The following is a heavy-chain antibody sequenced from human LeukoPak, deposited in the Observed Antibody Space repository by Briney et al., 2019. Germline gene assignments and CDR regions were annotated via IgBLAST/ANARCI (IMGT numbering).Heavy chain of an antibody. Sequence: ASVKVSCKASGYTFTGYYMHWVRQAPGQGLEWMGWINPNSGGTNHAQKFQGRVTMTRDTSISTAYMELSRLRSDDTAVYYCARDRGGNSGWFDPWGQGTLVTVSS. CDR1: GYTFTGYY. V-gene: IGHV1-2*02. CDR2: INPNSGGT. D-gene: IGHD4-23*01. J-gene: IGHJ5*02. CDR3: ARDRGGNSGWFDP.